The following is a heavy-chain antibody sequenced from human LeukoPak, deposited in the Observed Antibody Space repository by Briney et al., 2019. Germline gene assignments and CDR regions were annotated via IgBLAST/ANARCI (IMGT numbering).Heavy chain of an antibody. D-gene: IGHD2-21*02. CDR1: GFNFSSYW. CDR3: ARVRRGGDSRYFDY. CDR2: IKQDGSDK. Sequence: PGGSLRLSCEASGFNFSSYWMSWVRQAPGKGPEWVANIKQDGSDKYYADSVKGRFTVSRDNAKNSLYLQMNSLRAEDTAVYFCARVRRGGDSRYFDYWGQGALVTVSS. J-gene: IGHJ4*02. V-gene: IGHV3-7*03.